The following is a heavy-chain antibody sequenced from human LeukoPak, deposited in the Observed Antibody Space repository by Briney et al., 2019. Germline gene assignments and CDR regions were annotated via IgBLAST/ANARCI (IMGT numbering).Heavy chain of an antibody. CDR3: ARGGYGSGSYYNRLWFGP. J-gene: IGHJ5*02. V-gene: IGHV4-59*12. CDR2: ICHSGST. Sequence: SETLSLTCTVSGGSISSYYWSWIRQPPGKGLEWIGYICHSGSTYYNPSLKSRVTISVDRSKNQFSLKLSSVTAADTAVYYCARGGYGSGSYYNRLWFGPWGQGTLVTVSS. D-gene: IGHD3-10*01. CDR1: GGSISSYY.